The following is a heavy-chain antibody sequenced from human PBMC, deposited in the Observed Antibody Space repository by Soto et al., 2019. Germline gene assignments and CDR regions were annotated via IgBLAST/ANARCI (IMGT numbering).Heavy chain of an antibody. J-gene: IGHJ3*01. CDR1: GFTFNSFW. CDR2: IKQDGSEK. D-gene: IGHD4-17*01. V-gene: IGHV3-7*03. CDR3: ARPYGGFSSDDALDV. Sequence: GSLRLSCAASGFTFNSFWMTWVRQAPGRGLEWVAHIKQDGSEKYYVGSVRGRFTVSRDNAKSSVYLQMNSLRAEDTAVYYCARPYGGFSSDDALDVWGQGTMVTVSS.